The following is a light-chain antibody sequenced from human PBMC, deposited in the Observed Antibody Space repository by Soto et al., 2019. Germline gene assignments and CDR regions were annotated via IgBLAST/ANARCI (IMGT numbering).Light chain of an antibody. CDR3: SSYTRSSTHWV. CDR1: SSDVGGYNY. V-gene: IGLV2-14*01. Sequence: QSALTQPASVSGSPGQSITISCTGTSSDVGGYNYVSWYQQHPGKAPKLMIYEVSNRPSGVSNPFSGSKSGNTASPTISGLQAEDEADYYCSSYTRSSTHWVFGGGTKLTVL. J-gene: IGLJ3*02. CDR2: EVS.